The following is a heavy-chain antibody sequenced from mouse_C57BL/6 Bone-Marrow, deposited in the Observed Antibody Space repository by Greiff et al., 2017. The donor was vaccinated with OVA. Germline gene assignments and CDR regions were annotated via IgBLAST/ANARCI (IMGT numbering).Heavy chain of an antibody. CDR1: GFTFSSYG. Sequence: DVKLVESGGDLVKPGGSLKLSCAASGFTFSSYGMSWVRQTPDKRLEWVATISSGGSYTYYPDSVKGRFTISRDNAKNTLYLQMSSLKSEDTAMYYCARRGYYGSSYVEFAYWGQGTLVTVSA. CDR3: ARRGYYGSSYVEFAY. D-gene: IGHD1-1*01. CDR2: ISSGGSYT. J-gene: IGHJ3*01. V-gene: IGHV5-6*02.